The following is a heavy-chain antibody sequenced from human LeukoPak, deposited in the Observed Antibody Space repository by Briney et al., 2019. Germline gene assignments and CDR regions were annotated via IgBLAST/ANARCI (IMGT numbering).Heavy chain of an antibody. D-gene: IGHD6-19*01. V-gene: IGHV3-23*01. CDR1: GFTFSNYA. Sequence: GGSLRLSCAASGFTFSNYAMSWVRQAPGKGLEWVAVVGGSGVVTQYADSVKGRFTVSRDNFKNTLYLQMNSLRAEDTAIYYCARHFAQWQCPGAHWGQGTLVTVSS. J-gene: IGHJ4*02. CDR2: VGGSGVVT. CDR3: ARHFAQWQCPGAH.